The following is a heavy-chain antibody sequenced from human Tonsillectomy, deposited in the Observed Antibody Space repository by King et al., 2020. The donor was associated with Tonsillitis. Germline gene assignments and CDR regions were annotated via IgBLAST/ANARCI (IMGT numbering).Heavy chain of an antibody. Sequence: VQLVESGGGLVQPGGSLRLSCAASGFTFSNYAMSWVRQAPGKGLEWVSAISGSGDSTYYADSVKGRLPISRDNSKNTLYLQMNSLRAEDTAVYYCATIGGSCWWDAFDIWGQGTMVTVSS. V-gene: IGHV3-23*04. CDR1: GFTFSNYA. J-gene: IGHJ3*02. D-gene: IGHD6-19*01. CDR3: ATIGGSCWWDAFDI. CDR2: ISGSGDST.